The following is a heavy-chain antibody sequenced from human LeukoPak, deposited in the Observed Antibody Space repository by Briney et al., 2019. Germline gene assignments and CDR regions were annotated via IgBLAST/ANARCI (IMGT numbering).Heavy chain of an antibody. CDR2: IIPIFGTA. Sequence: ASVKVSCKASGGTFSSYAISWVRQAPGQGLEWTGGIIPIFGTANYAQKFQGRVTITADKSTSTAYMELSSLRSEDTAVYYCARIPYCSSTSCYAGQYNWFDPWGQGTLVTVSS. V-gene: IGHV1-69*06. J-gene: IGHJ5*02. CDR3: ARIPYCSSTSCYAGQYNWFDP. D-gene: IGHD2-2*01. CDR1: GGTFSSYA.